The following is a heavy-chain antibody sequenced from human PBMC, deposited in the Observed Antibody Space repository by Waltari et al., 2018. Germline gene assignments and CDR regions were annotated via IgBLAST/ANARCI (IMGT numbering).Heavy chain of an antibody. CDR2: IIPIFGTA. J-gene: IGHJ4*02. Sequence: QVQLVQSGAEVQKPGSSVKVSCNASGGTFSSYAISWVRQAPGQGLEWMGGIIPIFGTANYAKKFQGRVTITADESTSTAYMELSSLRSEDTAVYYCASQLNGDYVPFDYWGQGTLVTVSS. D-gene: IGHD4-17*01. CDR1: GGTFSSYA. CDR3: ASQLNGDYVPFDY. V-gene: IGHV1-69*01.